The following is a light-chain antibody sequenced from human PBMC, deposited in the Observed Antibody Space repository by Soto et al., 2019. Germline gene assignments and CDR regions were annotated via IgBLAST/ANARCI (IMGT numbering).Light chain of an antibody. CDR3: LQDYDYPRT. Sequence: IQMTQSPSSLSASVGDRVTITCRASQSISSYLNWFQQRPGNAPTLLISAASRLQSGVPSRFSGRGSGTDFTLTISSLQPEDFATYYCLQDYDYPRTFGQGTKVDIK. J-gene: IGKJ1*01. CDR1: QSISSY. CDR2: AAS. V-gene: IGKV1-6*01.